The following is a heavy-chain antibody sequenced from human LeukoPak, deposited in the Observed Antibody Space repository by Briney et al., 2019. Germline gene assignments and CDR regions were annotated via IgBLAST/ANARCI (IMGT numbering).Heavy chain of an antibody. CDR3: AREVLLWFGEYYDY. V-gene: IGHV1-2*02. Sequence: ASVKVSCKASGYTFTGYYMHWVRQAPGQGLEWMGWINPNSGGTNYAQTFQGRVTMTRDTSISTAYMELSRLRSDDTAVYYCAREVLLWFGEYYDYWGQGTLVTVSS. CDR1: GYTFTGYY. CDR2: INPNSGGT. D-gene: IGHD3-10*01. J-gene: IGHJ4*02.